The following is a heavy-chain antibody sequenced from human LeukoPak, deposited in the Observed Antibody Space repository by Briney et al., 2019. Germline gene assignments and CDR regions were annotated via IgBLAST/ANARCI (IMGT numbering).Heavy chain of an antibody. J-gene: IGHJ5*02. CDR3: ARGHSSSPNWFDP. Sequence: GGSLRLSCAASGFTFNSYAMTWVRQAPGKGLEWVSVISDSGGRIYYADSVKGRFTISRDNAKNSLYLQMNSLRAEDTAVYYCARGHSSSPNWFDPWGQGTLVTVSS. CDR1: GFTFNSYA. D-gene: IGHD6-13*01. CDR2: ISDSGGRI. V-gene: IGHV3-23*01.